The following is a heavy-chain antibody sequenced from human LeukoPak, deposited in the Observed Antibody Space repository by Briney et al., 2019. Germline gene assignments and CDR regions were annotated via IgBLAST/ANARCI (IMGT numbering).Heavy chain of an antibody. CDR1: GGSFSGYY. V-gene: IGHV4-34*01. CDR3: AREVAVAGKSGWFDP. CDR2: INHSGST. Sequence: PSETLSLTCAVYGGSFSGYYWSWIRQPPGKGLEWIGEINHSGSTNYNPSLKSRVTISVDTSKNQFSLELSSVTAADTAVYYCAREVAVAGKSGWFDPWGQGTLVTVSS. D-gene: IGHD6-19*01. J-gene: IGHJ5*02.